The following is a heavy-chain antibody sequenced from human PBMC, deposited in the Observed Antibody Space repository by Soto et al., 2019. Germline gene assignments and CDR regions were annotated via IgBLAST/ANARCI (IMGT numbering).Heavy chain of an antibody. CDR2: ISSSSTYI. V-gene: IGHV3-21*06. J-gene: IGHJ4*02. CDR1: GFTFGDYT. Sequence: EVQLVESGGGLVKPGGSLRLSCAASGFTFGDYTMNWVRRAPGKGLEWVSSISSSSTYIYYADSVRGRFTISRDNAKNSLHLQMNSLRAEDTAVYYCARDYQLLTAVFDYWGQGTLVTVSS. CDR3: ARDYQLLTAVFDY. D-gene: IGHD2-2*01.